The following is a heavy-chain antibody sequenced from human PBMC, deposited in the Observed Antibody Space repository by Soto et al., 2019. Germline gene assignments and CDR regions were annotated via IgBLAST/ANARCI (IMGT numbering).Heavy chain of an antibody. D-gene: IGHD2-2*01. CDR3: RTIPYR. V-gene: IGHV4-30-2*01. Sequence: QQPGKVLEWIGYIYHSGSTYYNPSLKSRVTISVDRSKNQFSLKLSSVTAGETAVYYYRTIPYRWGQGTLVTVSS. J-gene: IGHJ5*02. CDR2: IYHSGST.